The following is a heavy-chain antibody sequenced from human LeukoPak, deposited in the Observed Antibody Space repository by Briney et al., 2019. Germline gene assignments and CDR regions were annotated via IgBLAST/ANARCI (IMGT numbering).Heavy chain of an antibody. Sequence: PGGSLRLPCAASGFTFSSYEMNWVRQAPGKGLEWVSYISSSGSTIYYADSVKGRFTISRDNAKNSLYLQMNSLRAEDTAVYYCERDSGGGVDYWGQGTLVTVSS. CDR2: ISSSGSTI. J-gene: IGHJ4*02. CDR1: GFTFSSYE. D-gene: IGHD3-10*01. V-gene: IGHV3-48*03. CDR3: ERDSGGGVDY.